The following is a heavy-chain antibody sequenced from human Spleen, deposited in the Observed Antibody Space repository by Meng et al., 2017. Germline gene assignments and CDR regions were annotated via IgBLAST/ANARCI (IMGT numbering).Heavy chain of an antibody. D-gene: IGHD4-11*01. Sequence: WGGVRLEPPATFSRTGFFSGVSFRDYYWSWIRTPPGKGLGWIGEINHSGSTNYNPSLESRATISVDTSQNNLSLKLSSVTAADSAVYYCARGPTTMAHDFDYWGQGTLVTVSS. CDR2: INHSGST. CDR3: ARGPTTMAHDFDY. J-gene: IGHJ4*02. CDR1: GVSFRDYY. V-gene: IGHV4-34*01.